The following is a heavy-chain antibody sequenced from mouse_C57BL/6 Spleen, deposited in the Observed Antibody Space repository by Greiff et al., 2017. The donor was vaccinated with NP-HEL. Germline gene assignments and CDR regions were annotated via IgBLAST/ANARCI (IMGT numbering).Heavy chain of an antibody. CDR1: GYAFSSSW. CDR3: ATYYYGSSYVGYAMDY. Sequence: VQLQESGPELVKPGASVKISCKASGYAFSSSWMNWVKQRPGKGLEWIGRIYPGDGDTNYIGKFKGKATLTADKSSSTAYMQLSSLTSEDSAVYFCATYYYGSSYVGYAMDYWGQGTSVTVSS. V-gene: IGHV1-82*01. J-gene: IGHJ4*01. CDR2: IYPGDGDT. D-gene: IGHD1-1*01.